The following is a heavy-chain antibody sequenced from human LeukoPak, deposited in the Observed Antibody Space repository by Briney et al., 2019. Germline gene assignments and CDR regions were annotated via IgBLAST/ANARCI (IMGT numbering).Heavy chain of an antibody. V-gene: IGHV3-9*01. Sequence: PGGSLRLSCAASGFTFDDYAMHWVRQAPGKGLEWVSGISWNSGSIGYADSVKGRFTISRDNAKNSLYLQMNSLRAEDTALYYCAKDWVPHGDHRGGYFDYWGQGTLVTVSS. J-gene: IGHJ4*02. D-gene: IGHD4-17*01. CDR2: ISWNSGSI. CDR1: GFTFDDYA. CDR3: AKDWVPHGDHRGGYFDY.